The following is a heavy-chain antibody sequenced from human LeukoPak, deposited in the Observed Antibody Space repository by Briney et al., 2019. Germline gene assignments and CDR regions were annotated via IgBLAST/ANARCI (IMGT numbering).Heavy chain of an antibody. D-gene: IGHD6-13*01. CDR2: LHREGTT. CDR3: AGRRKEAAAYDH. J-gene: IGHJ4*02. V-gene: IGHV3-66*01. CDR1: GFTVSTNY. Sequence: PGASLRLSCAASGFTVSTNYMSWVRLAPGKGLEWVSLLHREGTTHYAESVKGRFTISTDNSKNTLYLQMNSLRVEDTAVYYCAGRRKEAAAYDHWGQGTLVTVSS.